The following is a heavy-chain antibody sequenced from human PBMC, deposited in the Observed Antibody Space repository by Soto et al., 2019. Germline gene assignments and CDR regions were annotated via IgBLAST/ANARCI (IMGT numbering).Heavy chain of an antibody. D-gene: IGHD2-2*02. CDR1: GGTFSSYA. J-gene: IGHJ5*02. V-gene: IGHV1-69*13. CDR2: IIPIFGTA. CDR3: AGIYCSSTRCYMSPNWLDP. Sequence: SVKVSCKASGGTFSSYAISWVRQAPGQGLEWMGGIIPIFGTANYAQKFQGRVTITADESTSTHYMELSSLRSEDTAVYYCAGIYCSSTRCYMSPNWLDPLGQGTLVPVSS.